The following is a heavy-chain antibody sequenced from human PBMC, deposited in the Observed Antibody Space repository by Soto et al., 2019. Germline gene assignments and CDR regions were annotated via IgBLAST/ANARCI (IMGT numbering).Heavy chain of an antibody. CDR3: AKRGMYRNWFDP. D-gene: IGHD3-16*01. J-gene: IGHJ5*02. Sequence: EVQLLESGGGLVQPGGSLRLSCAASGFIFSTYAMSWVRQAPGKGLEWVSAIGGSGDSPYYADSVKGRFTISRDNSKNTLYLQRNSLTADDTVVYYCAKRGMYRNWFDPWGQGTLVTVSS. CDR2: IGGSGDSP. V-gene: IGHV3-23*01. CDR1: GFIFSTYA.